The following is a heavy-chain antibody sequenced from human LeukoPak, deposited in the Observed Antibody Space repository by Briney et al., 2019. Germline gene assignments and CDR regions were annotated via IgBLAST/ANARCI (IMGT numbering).Heavy chain of an antibody. Sequence: GGSLRLSCAASGLTFSSYAMSWVRQPPAKGLEWVSAISCSGGSTYYADSVKGRFTLYRDNPKNTLYLQMNSMRDEDMAVYYCAKDLVGGLMSGWFDYYYGMDVWGQGTTVTVSS. CDR3: AKDLVGGLMSGWFDYYYGMDV. CDR2: ISCSGGST. V-gene: IGHV3-23*01. J-gene: IGHJ6*02. D-gene: IGHD6-19*01. CDR1: GLTFSSYA.